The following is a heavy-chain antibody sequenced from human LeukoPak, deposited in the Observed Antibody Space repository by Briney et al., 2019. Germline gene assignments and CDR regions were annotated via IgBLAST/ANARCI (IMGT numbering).Heavy chain of an antibody. Sequence: PSETLSLTCTVSGGPISTYYWNWNRQPAGKGLEWIGRMNSRGSTNYNPSLKSRVTMSVDTSKKQFSLKLWSVTAADTAVYYCARDLEGDSYFFDNWGQGTLVTVSS. V-gene: IGHV4-4*07. J-gene: IGHJ4*02. CDR1: GGPISTYY. D-gene: IGHD3-16*01. CDR3: ARDLEGDSYFFDN. CDR2: MNSRGST.